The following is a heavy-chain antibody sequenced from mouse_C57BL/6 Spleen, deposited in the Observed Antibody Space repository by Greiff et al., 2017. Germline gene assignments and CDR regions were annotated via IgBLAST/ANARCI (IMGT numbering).Heavy chain of an antibody. CDR1: GYTFTSYW. D-gene: IGHD2-2*01. CDR2: IHPNSGST. V-gene: IGHV1-64*01. Sequence: QVQLQQSGAELVKPGASVKLSCKASGYTFTSYWMHWVKQRPGQGLEWIGMIHPNSGSTNYNEKFKSKATLTVDKSSSTAYMQLSSLTSEDSAVYYWALWLRRAMDYWGQGTSVTVSS. CDR3: ALWLRRAMDY. J-gene: IGHJ4*01.